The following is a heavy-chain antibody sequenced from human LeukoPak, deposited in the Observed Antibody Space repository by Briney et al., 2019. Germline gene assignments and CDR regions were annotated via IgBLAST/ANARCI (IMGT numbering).Heavy chain of an antibody. CDR3: AKDSQSSYFDY. Sequence: GRSLRLSCALSGFTFSIYAMSCVRQAPGKGLEWVSSISASGGSTYYADSVKGRFTISRDNSKNTLYLQMNSLRAEDTAVYYCAKDSQSSYFDYWSQGTLVTVSS. D-gene: IGHD3-16*02. CDR2: ISASGGST. V-gene: IGHV3-23*01. J-gene: IGHJ4*02. CDR1: GFTFSIYA.